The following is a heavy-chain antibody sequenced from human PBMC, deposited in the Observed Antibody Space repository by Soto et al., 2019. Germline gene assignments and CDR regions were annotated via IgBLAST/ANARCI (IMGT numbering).Heavy chain of an antibody. CDR3: AMVRGVIILDAFDI. Sequence: QVQLVQSGAEVKKPGASVKVSCKASGYTFTSYAMHWVRQAPGQRLEWMGWINAGNGNTKYSQKFQGRVTITRDTXXSTAYMELSSLRSEDTAVYYCAMVRGVIILDAFDIWGQGTMVTVSS. D-gene: IGHD3-10*01. V-gene: IGHV1-3*01. J-gene: IGHJ3*02. CDR2: INAGNGNT. CDR1: GYTFTSYA.